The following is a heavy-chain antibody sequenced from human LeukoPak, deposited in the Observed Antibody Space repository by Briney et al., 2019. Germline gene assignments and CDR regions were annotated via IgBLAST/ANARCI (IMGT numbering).Heavy chain of an antibody. V-gene: IGHV3-23*01. CDR1: GFTFSSYA. CDR2: ISGSGGST. Sequence: GGSLRLSCAASGFTFSSYAMSWVRQAPGKGLEGVSAISGSGGSTYYADSVKGRFTISRDNSKNTLYLQMNSLRAEDTAVYYCLAYCGGDCWYYFDYWGQGTLVTVSS. CDR3: LAYCGGDCWYYFDY. J-gene: IGHJ4*02. D-gene: IGHD2-21*02.